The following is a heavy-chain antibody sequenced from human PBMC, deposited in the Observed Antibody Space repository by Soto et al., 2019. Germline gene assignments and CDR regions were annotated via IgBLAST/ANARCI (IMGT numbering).Heavy chain of an antibody. CDR2: ISTSNGNT. Sequence: QVHLVQSGAEVKKPGASVRVSCKASGYTFTAYGISWVRQAPGQGLEWLGWISTSNGNTNYAHNVQGRVTMTTDTSTSPAFMELWSLRSDDTAVYYCARDVPDTNLFYYYYGMDAWGQGTTVTVSS. D-gene: IGHD3-10*01. V-gene: IGHV1-18*01. CDR1: GYTFTAYG. CDR3: ARDVPDTNLFYYYYGMDA. J-gene: IGHJ6*02.